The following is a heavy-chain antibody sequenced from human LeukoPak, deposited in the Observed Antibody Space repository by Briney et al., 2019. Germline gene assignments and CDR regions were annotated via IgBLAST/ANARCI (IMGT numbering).Heavy chain of an antibody. J-gene: IGHJ4*02. CDR1: GFTFSSYA. CDR3: AKDYGFWSGYYDY. D-gene: IGHD3-3*01. V-gene: IGHV3-23*01. CDR2: ISGSGGSS. Sequence: GGSLRLSCAASGFTFSSYAMSWVRQAPGKGLEWVSAISGSGGSSYYADSVKGRFTISRDNSKNTLYLQMNSLRAEDTAVYYCAKDYGFWSGYYDYWGQGTLVTVSS.